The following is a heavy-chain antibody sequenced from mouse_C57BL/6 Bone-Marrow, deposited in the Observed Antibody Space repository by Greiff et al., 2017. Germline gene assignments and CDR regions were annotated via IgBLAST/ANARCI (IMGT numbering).Heavy chain of an antibody. CDR2: IYPGSGST. CDR3: AREGYFTHYYAMDY. J-gene: IGHJ4*01. D-gene: IGHD2-3*01. V-gene: IGHV1-55*01. CDR1: GYTFTSYW. Sequence: VQLQQPGAELVKPGASVKMSCKASGYTFTSYWITWVKQRPGQGLEWIGDIYPGSGSTNYNEKFKSKATLTVDTSSSTAYMQLSSLTSEDSAVYYCAREGYFTHYYAMDYWGQGTSVTVSS.